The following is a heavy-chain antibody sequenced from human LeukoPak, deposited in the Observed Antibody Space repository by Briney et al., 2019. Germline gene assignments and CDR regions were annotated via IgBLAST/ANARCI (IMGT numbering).Heavy chain of an antibody. Sequence: SETLSLTCTVSGDSISRSTYYWAWIRQPPGKGLEWIGSVYYGRSPYFNPSLESRAAISVDTSKNHFSLKVSSVTAADTAVYYCARSSGTGTFSYWGQGTLVTVSS. CDR3: ARSSGTGTFSY. J-gene: IGHJ4*02. CDR1: GDSISRSTYY. D-gene: IGHD6-25*01. CDR2: VYYGRSP. V-gene: IGHV4-39*02.